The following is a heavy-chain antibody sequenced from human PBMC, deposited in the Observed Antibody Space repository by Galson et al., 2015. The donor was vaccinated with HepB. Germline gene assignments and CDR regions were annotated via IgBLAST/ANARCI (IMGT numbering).Heavy chain of an antibody. D-gene: IGHD3-3*01. J-gene: IGHJ4*02. CDR1: GFTFSSYS. CDR3: ARDLDDFWSGRYYFDY. CDR2: ISSSSSYI. V-gene: IGHV3-21*01. Sequence: SLRLSCAASGFTFSSYSMNWVRQAPGKGLEWVSSISSSSSYIYYADSVKGRFTISRDNAKNSLYLQMNSLRAEDTAVYYCARDLDDFWSGRYYFDYWGQGTLVTVSS.